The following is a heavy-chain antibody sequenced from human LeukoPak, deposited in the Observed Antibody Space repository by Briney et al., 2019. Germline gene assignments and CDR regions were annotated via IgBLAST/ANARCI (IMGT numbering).Heavy chain of an antibody. CDR1: GYTFTSYG. V-gene: IGHV1-18*01. J-gene: IGHJ6*02. D-gene: IGHD5-18*01. CDR3: ARDRGYSYGSYLGYYYGMDV. CDR2: ISAYNGNT. Sequence: ASVKVSCKASGYTFTSYGISWVRQAPGQGLEWMGWISAYNGNTNYAQKLQGRVTMTTDTSTSTAYMELRSLRSDDTAVYYCARDRGYSYGSYLGYYYGMDVWGQGTTVTVSS.